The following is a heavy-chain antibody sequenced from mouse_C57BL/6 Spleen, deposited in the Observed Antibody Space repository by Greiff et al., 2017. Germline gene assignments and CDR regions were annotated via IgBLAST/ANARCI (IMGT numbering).Heavy chain of an antibody. CDR3: ARHVYYDYDLLDYAMDY. Sequence: EVQRVESGGGLVKPGGSLKLSCAASGFTFSSYTMSWVRQTPEKRLEWVATISGGGGNTYYPDSVKGRFTISRDNAKNTLYLQMSSLRSEDTALYYCARHVYYDYDLLDYAMDYWGQGTSVTVSS. D-gene: IGHD2-4*01. V-gene: IGHV5-9*01. CDR2: ISGGGGNT. J-gene: IGHJ4*01. CDR1: GFTFSSYT.